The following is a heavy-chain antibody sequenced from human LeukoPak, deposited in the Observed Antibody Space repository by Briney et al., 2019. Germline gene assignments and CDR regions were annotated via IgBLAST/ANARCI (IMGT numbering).Heavy chain of an antibody. J-gene: IGHJ1*01. Sequence: ASVKVSFKASGYTFTSYGISWVRQAPGQGLEWMGWISAYNGNTNYAQKLQGRVTMTTDTSTSTAYMELRSLRSDDTAVYYCARRVERYDSSGYPLGYFQHWGQGTLVTVSS. V-gene: IGHV1-18*01. CDR3: ARRVERYDSSGYPLGYFQH. D-gene: IGHD3-22*01. CDR1: GYTFTSYG. CDR2: ISAYNGNT.